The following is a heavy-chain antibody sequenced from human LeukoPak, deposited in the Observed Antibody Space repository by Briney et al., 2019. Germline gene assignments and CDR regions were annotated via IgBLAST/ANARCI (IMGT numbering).Heavy chain of an antibody. V-gene: IGHV4-61*02. CDR2: IFTDGGA. Sequence: SQTLSLTCTVSGGSISSGSYYWSWIRQPAGKGLEWIGRIFTDGGATYNPSLQSRVTMSVDTSKNQFSLKLSSVTAADTAVYYCTREPLPWGQGTLVTVSS. CDR1: GGSISSGSYY. J-gene: IGHJ5*02. CDR3: TREPLP.